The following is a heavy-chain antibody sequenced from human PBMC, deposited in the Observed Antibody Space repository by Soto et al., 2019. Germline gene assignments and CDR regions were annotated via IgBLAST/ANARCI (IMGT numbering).Heavy chain of an antibody. J-gene: IGHJ3*02. CDR3: ARDYYDSSGFNAFDI. CDR2: IWYDGSNK. CDR1: GFTFSSYG. V-gene: IGHV3-33*01. D-gene: IGHD3-22*01. Sequence: GGSLRLSCAASGFTFSSYGMHWVRQAPGKGLEWVAVIWYDGSNKYYADSVKGRFTISRDNSKNTLYLQMNSLRAEDTAVYYCARDYYDSSGFNAFDIWGQGTMVTVSS.